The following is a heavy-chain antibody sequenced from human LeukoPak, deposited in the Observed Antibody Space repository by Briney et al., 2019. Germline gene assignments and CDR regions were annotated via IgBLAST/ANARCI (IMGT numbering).Heavy chain of an antibody. D-gene: IGHD2-15*01. CDR3: ARGVLYCSGGSCYSGPLVY. CDR2: IYHSGST. J-gene: IGHJ4*02. Sequence: SETLSLTCAVSGGSISSGGYSWSWIRRPPGKGLEWIGYIYHSGSTYYNPSLKSRVTISVDRSKNQFSLKLSSVTAADTAVYYCARGVLYCSGGSCYSGPLVYWGQGTLVTVSS. V-gene: IGHV4-30-2*01. CDR1: GGSISSGGYS.